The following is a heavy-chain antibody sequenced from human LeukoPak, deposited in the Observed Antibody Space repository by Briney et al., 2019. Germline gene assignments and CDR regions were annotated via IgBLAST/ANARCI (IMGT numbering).Heavy chain of an antibody. V-gene: IGHV4-4*07. CDR1: GGSISSYY. CDR2: IYTSGST. J-gene: IGHJ4*02. Sequence: SETLSLTCTVSGGSISSYYWSWIRQPAGKGLEWIGRIYTSGSTNYNPSLKSRVTMSVDTSKNQFSLKLSSVTAADTAVYYCARERALRYFYPRGNFDYWGQGTLVTVSS. CDR3: ARERALRYFYPRGNFDY. D-gene: IGHD3-9*01.